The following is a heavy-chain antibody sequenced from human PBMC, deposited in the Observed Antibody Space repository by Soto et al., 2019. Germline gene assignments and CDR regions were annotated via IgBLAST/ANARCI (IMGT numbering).Heavy chain of an antibody. CDR2: IIPVLGVE. Sequence: QVQLVQSGAEVTKPGSSVKVSCKASGGSFTTFIVTWVRQAPGQGLEWMGRIIPVLGVEDYAQKFQGRVTITADKSTNTAYMELSSLRSEVKDVYYCEKSPNPGSATHSYYGMAVWGLGTTVTVSS. CDR1: GGSFTTFI. J-gene: IGHJ6*02. D-gene: IGHD7-27*01. V-gene: IGHV1-69*02. CDR3: EKSPNPGSATHSYYGMAV.